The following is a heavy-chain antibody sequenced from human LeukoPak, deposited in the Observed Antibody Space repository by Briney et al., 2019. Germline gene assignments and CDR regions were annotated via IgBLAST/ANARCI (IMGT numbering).Heavy chain of an antibody. CDR2: ISGSGGST. V-gene: IGHV3-23*01. Sequence: GGSLRLSCAASGFTFSSYAMSWVRQAPGKGLEWVSAISGSGGSTYHADSVKGRFTISRDNSKNTLYLQMNSLRAEDTAVYYCAKDGGVRGVGYYGMDVWGQGTTVTVSS. CDR3: AKDGGVRGVGYYGMDV. D-gene: IGHD3-10*01. J-gene: IGHJ6*02. CDR1: GFTFSSYA.